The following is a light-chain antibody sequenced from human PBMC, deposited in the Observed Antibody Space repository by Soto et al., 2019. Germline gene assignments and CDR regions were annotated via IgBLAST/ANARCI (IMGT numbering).Light chain of an antibody. CDR2: EVS. CDR3: SSYTSSSTL. V-gene: IGLV2-18*02. J-gene: IGLJ2*01. CDR1: SSDVGSYNR. Sequence: QLVLTQPPSVSGSPGQSVTISCTGTSSDVGSYNRVSWYQQPPGTAPKLMIYEVSNRPSGVPDRFSGSKSGNTASLTISGLQAEDEADYYCSSYTSSSTLFGGGTKVTVL.